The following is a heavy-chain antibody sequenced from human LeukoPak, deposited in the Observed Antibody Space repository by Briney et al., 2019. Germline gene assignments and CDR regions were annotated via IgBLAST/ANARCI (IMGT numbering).Heavy chain of an antibody. J-gene: IGHJ4*02. Sequence: GGSLRLSCAASGFTFSSYAMSWVRQAPGKGLEGVSILSGSGGNTYYADSVKGRVTISRDNSKNTLYLQMNSLRAEDTAVYHCAKGSYYYDSADYFDYWGQGTLVTVSS. CDR2: LSGSGGNT. V-gene: IGHV3-23*01. CDR3: AKGSYYYDSADYFDY. D-gene: IGHD3-22*01. CDR1: GFTFSSYA.